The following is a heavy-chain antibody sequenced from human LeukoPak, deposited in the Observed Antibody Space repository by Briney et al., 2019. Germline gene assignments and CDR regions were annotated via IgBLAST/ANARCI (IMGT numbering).Heavy chain of an antibody. V-gene: IGHV1-2*02. CDR2: INPYSGGT. D-gene: IGHD2-21*02. CDR3: AVNLAYCGGDCYPFDAFDI. CDR1: GYTFTGYY. Sequence: GASVKVSCKASGYTFTGYYIHWVRQAPGPGLEWMGWINPYSGGTNYAQKFQGRVTMTRDTSISTAYMELSRLRSDDTAVYYCAVNLAYCGGDCYPFDAFDIWGQGTVVTVSS. J-gene: IGHJ3*02.